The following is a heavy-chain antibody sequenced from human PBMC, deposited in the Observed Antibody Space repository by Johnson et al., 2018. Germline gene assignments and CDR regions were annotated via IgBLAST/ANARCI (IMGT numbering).Heavy chain of an antibody. CDR2: LDKSSNKI. CDR3: ASIHGWALDV. J-gene: IGHJ6*04. Sequence: VQLVQSGGGLVKPGGSLRLSCVASGFTFSSYSMNWVRQAPGKGLEWVSILDKSSNKIYHADSVKGRFTISRDNAKNSLHLQMNRLGAEDTAVYYCASIHGWALDVWGKGATVTVSS. V-gene: IGHV3-21*01. CDR1: GFTFSSYS. D-gene: IGHD3-10*01.